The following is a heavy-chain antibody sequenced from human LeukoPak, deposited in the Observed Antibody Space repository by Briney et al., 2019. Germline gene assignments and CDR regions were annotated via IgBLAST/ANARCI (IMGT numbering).Heavy chain of an antibody. D-gene: IGHD3-10*01. Sequence: ASVKVSCKASGYTFTSYGISWVRQAPGQGLEWMGWISAYNGNTNYAQKLQGRVTMTIDTSTSTAYMELRSLRSDDTAVYYCARGRSGSQHDAFDIWGQGTMVTVSS. CDR1: GYTFTSYG. V-gene: IGHV1-18*01. J-gene: IGHJ3*02. CDR3: ARGRSGSQHDAFDI. CDR2: ISAYNGNT.